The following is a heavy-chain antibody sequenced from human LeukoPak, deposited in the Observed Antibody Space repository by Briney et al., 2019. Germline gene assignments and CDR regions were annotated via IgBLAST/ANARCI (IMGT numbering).Heavy chain of an antibody. J-gene: IGHJ4*02. CDR3: ARVDYGAN. D-gene: IGHD4/OR15-4a*01. V-gene: IGHV1-69*05. Sequence: ASVTVSCKASGYTFTGYYMHWVRQAPGQGLEWMGGIIPIFGTANYAQKFQGRVTITTDESTSTAYMELSSLRSEDTAVYYCARVDYGANWGQGTLVSVSS. CDR1: GYTFTGYY. CDR2: IIPIFGTA.